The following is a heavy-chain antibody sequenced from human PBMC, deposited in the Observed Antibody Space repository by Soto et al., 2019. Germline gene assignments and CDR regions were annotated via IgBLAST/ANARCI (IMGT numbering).Heavy chain of an antibody. CDR2: IYYSGST. Sequence: SETLSLTCTVSGGSISSSSYYWGWIRQPPGKGLEWIGSIYYSGSTYYNPSLKSRVTISVDTSKNQFSLKLSSVTAADTAVYYCARVMTARDIVVVPAATPHRRIPDAFDIWRQGTMVTVS. CDR3: ARVMTARDIVVVPAATPHRRIPDAFDI. V-gene: IGHV4-39*07. D-gene: IGHD2-2*01. J-gene: IGHJ3*02. CDR1: GGSISSSSYY.